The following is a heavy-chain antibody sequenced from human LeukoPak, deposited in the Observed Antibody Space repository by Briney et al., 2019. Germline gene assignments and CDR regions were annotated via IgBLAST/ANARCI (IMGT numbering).Heavy chain of an antibody. Sequence: PGGSLRLSCAASGLTFGNYWMHWVRQAPGKGLVWDSLIYTDGSSTFYADSVKGRFTISRDNAKNTLYLQMNSLRVEDTAVYYCASLSGSLGSAFDIWGQGTVVTVSS. V-gene: IGHV3-74*01. J-gene: IGHJ3*02. CDR3: ASLSGSLGSAFDI. CDR2: IYTDGSST. CDR1: GLTFGNYW. D-gene: IGHD1-26*01.